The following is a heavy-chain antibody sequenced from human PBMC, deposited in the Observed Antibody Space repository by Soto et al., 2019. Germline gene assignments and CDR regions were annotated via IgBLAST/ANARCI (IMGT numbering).Heavy chain of an antibody. V-gene: IGHV1-69*01. D-gene: IGHD6-19*01. Sequence: QVQLVQSGAEVKKPGSSVKVSCKTSGGTFSTHVIGWVRQAPGQGLEWMGGIVPKFGTTNYAHKFKGRVKITAEESTSTAYMEVSSLTSEDTAVYYCVRGGSDNSGWYIWFDPWGQGTLVTVSS. J-gene: IGHJ5*02. CDR1: GGTFSTHV. CDR2: IVPKFGTT. CDR3: VRGGSDNSGWYIWFDP.